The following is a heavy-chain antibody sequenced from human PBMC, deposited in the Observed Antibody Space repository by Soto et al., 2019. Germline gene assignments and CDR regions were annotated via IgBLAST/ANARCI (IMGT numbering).Heavy chain of an antibody. CDR3: ARGCRTCHNPGFDS. D-gene: IGHD1-20*01. J-gene: IGHJ4*02. Sequence: SQTLSLTCAISGDSVSSNSAAWNWIRQSPSRGLEWLGRTYYRSKWYNDYAVSVKSRVTINPGTSKNQFSLQLNSVTPEDTAVYYCARGCRTCHNPGFDSWGQGTLVTVSS. V-gene: IGHV6-1*01. CDR1: GDSVSSNSAA. CDR2: TYYRSKWYN.